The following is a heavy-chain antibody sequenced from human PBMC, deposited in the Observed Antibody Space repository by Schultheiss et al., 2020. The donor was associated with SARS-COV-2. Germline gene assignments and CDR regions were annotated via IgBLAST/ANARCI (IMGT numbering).Heavy chain of an antibody. CDR1: GGTFSSHV. V-gene: IGHV1-69*13. J-gene: IGHJ4*02. D-gene: IGHD3-3*01. CDR3: ARAGITIFGVVTHFDY. CDR2: IIPIFGIA. Sequence: SVKVSCKTSGGTFSSHVVSWVRQAPGQGLEWMGGIIPIFGIANYAQKFQGRVTITADESTSTAYMELSSLRSEDTAVYYCARAGITIFGVVTHFDYWGQGTLVTVSS.